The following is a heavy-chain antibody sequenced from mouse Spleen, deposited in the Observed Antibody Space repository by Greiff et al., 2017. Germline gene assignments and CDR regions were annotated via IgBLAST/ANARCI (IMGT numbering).Heavy chain of an antibody. Sequence: EVQVVESEGGLVQPGSSMKLSCTASGFTFSDYYMAWVRQVPEKGLEWVANINYDGSSTYYLDSLKSRFIISRDNAKNILYLQMSSLKSEDTATYYCARDRGVYWYFDVWGAGTTVTVSS. D-gene: IGHD3-1*01. V-gene: IGHV5-16*01. CDR1: GFTFSDYY. CDR2: INYDGSST. J-gene: IGHJ1*01. CDR3: ARDRGVYWYFDV.